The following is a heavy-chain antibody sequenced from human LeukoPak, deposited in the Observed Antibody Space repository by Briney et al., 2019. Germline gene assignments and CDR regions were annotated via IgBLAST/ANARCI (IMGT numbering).Heavy chain of an antibody. CDR2: IYYSGST. CDR1: GGSISSGDYY. V-gene: IGHV4-30-4*01. J-gene: IGHJ4*02. Sequence: SETLSLTCTVSGGSISSGDYYWSWIRQPPGKGLEWIGYIYYSGSTYYNPSLKSRVTISVGTSKNQFSLKLSSVTAADTAVYYCARVNHETTFGYWGQGTLVTVSS. CDR3: ARVNHETTFGY. D-gene: IGHD3-16*01.